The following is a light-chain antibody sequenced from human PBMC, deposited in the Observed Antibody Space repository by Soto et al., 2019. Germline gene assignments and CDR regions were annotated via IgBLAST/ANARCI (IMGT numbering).Light chain of an antibody. CDR1: QSVLYSSNNKNY. Sequence: DIVMTQSPDSLAVSLGERATINCRSSQSVLYSSNNKNYLAWYQQRPGQPPKLLIYWASIRESGVPDRFSGCGSGTDFTLTISSLQAEDVAVYYCQQYYDTPWTFGQGTKVGIK. CDR2: WAS. V-gene: IGKV4-1*01. CDR3: QQYYDTPWT. J-gene: IGKJ1*01.